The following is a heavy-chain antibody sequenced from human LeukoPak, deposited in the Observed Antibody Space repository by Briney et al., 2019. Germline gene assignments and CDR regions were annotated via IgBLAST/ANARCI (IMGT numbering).Heavy chain of an antibody. V-gene: IGHV4-34*01. J-gene: IGHJ5*02. CDR3: VRDHVSPGLSNWFDP. CDR2: INHSGST. Sequence: MSSETLSLTCAVYGGSFSGYYWSWIRQPPGKGLEWIGEINHSGSTTYNPSLKSRLTISITTSKNQFSLKVTSVTASDTAMYYCVRDHVSPGLSNWFDPWGQGTLVTASS. D-gene: IGHD3-16*01. CDR1: GGSFSGYY.